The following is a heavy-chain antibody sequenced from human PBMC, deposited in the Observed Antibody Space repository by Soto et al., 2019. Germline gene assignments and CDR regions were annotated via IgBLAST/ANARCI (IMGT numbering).Heavy chain of an antibody. CDR2: IWYDGSNK. CDR1: GFTFSSYG. CDR3: ARDQSQQLVLGRGYYGMDV. Sequence: PGGSLRLSCAASGFTFSSYGMRWVRQAPGKGLEWVAVIWYDGSNKYYADSVKGRFTISRDNSKNTLYLQMNSLRAEDTAVYYCARDQSQQLVLGRGYYGMDVWGQGTTVTVSS. J-gene: IGHJ6*02. D-gene: IGHD6-13*01. V-gene: IGHV3-33*01.